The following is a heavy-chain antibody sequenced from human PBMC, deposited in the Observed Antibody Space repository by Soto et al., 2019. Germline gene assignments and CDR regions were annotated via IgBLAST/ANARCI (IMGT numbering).Heavy chain of an antibody. D-gene: IGHD2-15*01. V-gene: IGHV4-34*01. J-gene: IGHJ6*03. Sequence: SETLSLTCAVYGGSFSGYYWSWIRQPPGKGLEWIGEINHSGSTNYNPSLKSRVTISVDTSKNQFSLKLSSVTAADTAVYYCARGYCSGGSCYRQFHGGPGPMRYYYMDVWGKGTTVTVSS. CDR3: ARGYCSGGSCYRQFHGGPGPMRYYYMDV. CDR1: GGSFSGYY. CDR2: INHSGST.